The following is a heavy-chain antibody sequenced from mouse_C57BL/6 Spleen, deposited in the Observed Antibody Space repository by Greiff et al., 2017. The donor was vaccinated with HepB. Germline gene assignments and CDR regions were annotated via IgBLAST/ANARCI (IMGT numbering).Heavy chain of an antibody. D-gene: IGHD1-1*02. V-gene: IGHV1-50*01. Sequence: VQLQQPGAELVKPGASVKLSCKASGYTFTSYWMQWVKQRPGQGLEWIGEIDPSDSYTNYNQKFKGKATLTVDTSSSPAYMQLSSLTTEDSAVYYCARRWIDYGHAMDYWGQGTSVTVSS. CDR1: GYTFTSYW. CDR2: IDPSDSYT. CDR3: ARRWIDYGHAMDY. J-gene: IGHJ4*01.